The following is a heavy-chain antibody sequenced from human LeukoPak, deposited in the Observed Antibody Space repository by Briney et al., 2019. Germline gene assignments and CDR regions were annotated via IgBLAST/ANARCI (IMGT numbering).Heavy chain of an antibody. J-gene: IGHJ3*02. CDR2: ISSNGGST. Sequence: SGGSLRLSCAASGFTFSSYAMHLVRQAPGKGLEYVSAISSNGGSTYYANSVKGRFTISRDNSKNTLYLQMGSLRAEDMAVYYCARAMIGWWYSSSWTPNDAFDIWGQGTMVTVSS. V-gene: IGHV3-64*01. CDR3: ARAMIGWWYSSSWTPNDAFDI. CDR1: GFTFSSYA. D-gene: IGHD6-13*01.